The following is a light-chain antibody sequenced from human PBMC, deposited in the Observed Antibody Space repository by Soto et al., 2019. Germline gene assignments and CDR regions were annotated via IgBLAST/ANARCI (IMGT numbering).Light chain of an antibody. V-gene: IGLV4-69*01. Sequence: QLVLTQSPSASASLGASVKLTCTLSSGHSSYAIAWHQQQPEKGPRYLMKLNSDGSHSKGDGIPDRFSGSSSGAERYLTISSLQSADEADYYCQNWVTGIRVFGGGTKLTVL. CDR2: LNSDGSH. CDR3: QNWVTGIRV. J-gene: IGLJ2*01. CDR1: SGHSSYA.